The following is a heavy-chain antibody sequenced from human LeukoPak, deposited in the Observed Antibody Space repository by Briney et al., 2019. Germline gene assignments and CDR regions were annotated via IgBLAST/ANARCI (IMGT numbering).Heavy chain of an antibody. CDR1: GGSISSSGYY. CDR2: IFYSGST. Sequence: SETVSLTCTVSGGSISSSGYYWTWIRQHPGKGLEWLGYIFYSGSTYYNPSLKGRFTISLDTSKNQLSLKLSSVTAADTAVYYCARGTYYSSSGSYYNLDRWGQGTLVTVSS. CDR3: ARGTYYSSSGSYYNLDR. J-gene: IGHJ4*02. D-gene: IGHD3-10*01. V-gene: IGHV4-31*03.